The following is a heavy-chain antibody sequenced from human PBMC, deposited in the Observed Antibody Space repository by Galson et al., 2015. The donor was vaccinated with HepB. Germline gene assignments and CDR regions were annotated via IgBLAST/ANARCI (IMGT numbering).Heavy chain of an antibody. CDR3: ARGRQTIRGVIINNRLFDY. Sequence: SLRLSCAASGFTFSSYAMHWVRQAPGKGLEYVSAISSNGGSTYYANSVKGRFTISRDNSKNTLYLQMGSLRAEDMAVYYCARGRQTIRGVIINNRLFDYWGQGTLVTVSS. J-gene: IGHJ4*02. CDR1: GFTFSSYA. V-gene: IGHV3-64*01. CDR2: ISSNGGST. D-gene: IGHD3-10*01.